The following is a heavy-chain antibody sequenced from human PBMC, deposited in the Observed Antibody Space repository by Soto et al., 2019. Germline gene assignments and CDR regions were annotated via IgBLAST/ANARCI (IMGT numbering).Heavy chain of an antibody. J-gene: IGHJ4*02. Sequence: GGSLRLSCAASGFTFSSYSMNWVRQAPGKGLEWVSSISSSSSYIYYADSVKGRFTISRDNAKNSLYLQMNSLRAEDTAVYYCARAKQETRTEFDYWGQGTLVTVSS. CDR2: ISSSSSYI. V-gene: IGHV3-21*01. CDR1: GFTFSSYS. CDR3: ARAKQETRTEFDY.